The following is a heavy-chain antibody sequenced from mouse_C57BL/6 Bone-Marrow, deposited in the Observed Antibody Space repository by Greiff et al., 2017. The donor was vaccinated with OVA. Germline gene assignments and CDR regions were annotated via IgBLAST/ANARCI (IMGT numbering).Heavy chain of an antibody. V-gene: IGHV5-9-1*02. Sequence: EVKLMESGEGLVKPGGSLKLSCAASGFTFSSYAMSWVRQTPEKRLEWVAYISSGGDYIYYADTVKGRFTISSDNARNTLYLQMSSLKSEDTAMYYCTRDPGYYGSPFFDYWGQGTTRTVSS. J-gene: IGHJ2*01. D-gene: IGHD1-1*01. CDR3: TRDPGYYGSPFFDY. CDR1: GFTFSSYA. CDR2: ISSGGDYI.